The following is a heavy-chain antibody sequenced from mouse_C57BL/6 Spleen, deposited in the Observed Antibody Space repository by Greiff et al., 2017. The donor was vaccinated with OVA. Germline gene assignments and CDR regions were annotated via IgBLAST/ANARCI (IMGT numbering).Heavy chain of an antibody. D-gene: IGHD2-1*01. CDR2: IRNKANGYTT. J-gene: IGHJ2*01. Sequence: EVQGVASGGGLVQPGGSLSLSCAASGFTFTDYYMSWVRQPPGKALEWLGFIRNKANGYTTEYSASVKGRFIISRDNSQNILYLQMNALRAEDSATYYCARYSNYGRGFDYWGQGTTLTVSS. CDR3: ARYSNYGRGFDY. V-gene: IGHV7-3*01. CDR1: GFTFTDYY.